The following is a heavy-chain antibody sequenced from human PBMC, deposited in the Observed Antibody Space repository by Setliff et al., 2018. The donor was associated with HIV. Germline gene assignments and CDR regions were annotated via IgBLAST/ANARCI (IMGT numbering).Heavy chain of an antibody. V-gene: IGHV3-21*01. CDR1: GFTFSSYS. D-gene: IGHD3-3*01. J-gene: IGHJ4*02. CDR2: ISSSSSYI. CDR3: ARDLINDYNFWSGSTYYFDP. Sequence: PGGSLRLSCAASGFTFSSYSMNWVRQAPGKGLEWVSSISSSSSYIYYADSVKGRFTISRDNAKNSLYLQMNSLRAEDTAVYYCARDLINDYNFWSGSTYYFDPWGQGTLVTVS.